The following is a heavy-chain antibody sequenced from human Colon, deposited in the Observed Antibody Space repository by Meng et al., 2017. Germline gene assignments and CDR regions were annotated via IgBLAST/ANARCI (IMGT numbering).Heavy chain of an antibody. CDR2: ITGDSTYI. CDR3: TRGWMPE. V-gene: IGHV3-21*01. D-gene: IGHD2-2*01. J-gene: IGHJ4*01. Sequence: EVQLVESGGGLVKAGESLRISCAASGLPFRAFSLSWVRQAPGKGLEWVSSITGDSTYIYYADSVKGRFTVSRDNAKNSLYLQMNSLRADDTAVYYCTRGWMPEWGQGTLVTVSS. CDR1: GLPFRAFS.